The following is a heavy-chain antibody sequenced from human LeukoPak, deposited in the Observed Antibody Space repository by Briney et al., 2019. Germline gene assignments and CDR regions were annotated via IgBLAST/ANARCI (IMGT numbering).Heavy chain of an antibody. CDR1: GFTFSSYS. CDR2: ISSSSSTI. CDR3: ARGMPAGYYDFWSGYPYYFDY. Sequence: PGGSLRLSCAASGFTFSSYSMNWVRQAPGKGLEWVSYISSSSSTIYYADSVKGRFTISRDNAKNSLYLQMNSLRAEDTAVYYCARGMPAGYYDFWSGYPYYFDYWGQGTLVTVSS. V-gene: IGHV3-48*01. J-gene: IGHJ4*02. D-gene: IGHD3-3*01.